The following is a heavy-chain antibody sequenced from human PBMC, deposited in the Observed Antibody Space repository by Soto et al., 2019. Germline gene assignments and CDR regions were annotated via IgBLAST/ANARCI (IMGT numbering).Heavy chain of an antibody. J-gene: IGHJ4*02. CDR2: IIPDGRTT. D-gene: IGHD3-16*02. Sequence: SRTLSCAASGFFFTHYWMHCVRQAPGKVLVWVSRIIPDGRTTTYRGSVKGRFSIHRDNAKNTLYLQMNRLTVEDGAVNECAESSLPTGIWGPGTLVTVSS. V-gene: IGHV3-74*01. CDR1: GFFFTHYW. CDR3: AESSLPTGI.